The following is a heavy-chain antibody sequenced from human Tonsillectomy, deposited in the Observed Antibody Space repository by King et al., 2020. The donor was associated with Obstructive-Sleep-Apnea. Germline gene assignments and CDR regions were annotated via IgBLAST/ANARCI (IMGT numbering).Heavy chain of an antibody. Sequence: QLQESGPGLVRPSETLFLTCSVSGVSISSYYWSWLRLPPGKGLEGIGCVHNSETTNYNPSLRRRVTMSVDASKSQFSLKLVSMTTADTATYYCARGAGWYDYWGQGALVSVSS. CDR3: ARGAGWYDY. D-gene: IGHD6-19*01. CDR1: GVSISSYY. CDR2: VHNSETT. J-gene: IGHJ4*02. V-gene: IGHV4-59*01.